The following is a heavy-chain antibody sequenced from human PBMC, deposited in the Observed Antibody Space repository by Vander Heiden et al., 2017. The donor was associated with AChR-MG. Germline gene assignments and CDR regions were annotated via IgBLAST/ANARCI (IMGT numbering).Heavy chain of an antibody. J-gene: IGHJ4*02. CDR1: GFIFNNYD. CDR3: ARGTELGAFYFDH. V-gene: IGHV3-30*04. Sequence: QVQLVESGGGVVQPGRSLRLSCAASGFIFNNYDMYWVRQAPGKGLEWVAVISYDGSNKYYEDSVQGRFTIFRDNSKNTLYLQMNTLTAEDTAVYYCARGTELGAFYFDHWGQGTLVTVSS. CDR2: ISYDGSNK. D-gene: IGHD3-16*01.